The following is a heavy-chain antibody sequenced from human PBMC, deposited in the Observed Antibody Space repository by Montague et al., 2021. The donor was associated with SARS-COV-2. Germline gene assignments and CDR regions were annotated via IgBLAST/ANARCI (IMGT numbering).Heavy chain of an antibody. Sequence: SLRLSCAASGITFSSYAMHWVRQAPGKGLEWVAVISYDGSNKYYXDPVKGRFTISRDNSKNTLYLQMNSLRAEDTAVYYCAREGLSGSYYGFLDHWGQGTLVTVSS. CDR1: GITFSSYA. V-gene: IGHV3-30-3*01. J-gene: IGHJ4*02. CDR2: ISYDGSNK. CDR3: AREGLSGSYYGFLDH. D-gene: IGHD3-10*01.